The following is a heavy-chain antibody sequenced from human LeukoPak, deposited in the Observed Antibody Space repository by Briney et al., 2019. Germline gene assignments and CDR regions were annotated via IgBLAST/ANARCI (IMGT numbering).Heavy chain of an antibody. CDR1: GGTFSSYA. J-gene: IGHJ4*02. D-gene: IGHD2-15*01. V-gene: IGHV1-69*04. CDR2: IIPILDIA. CDR3: ARDTAYCSGGSCYSIGGTGFDY. Sequence: GASVKVSCKASGGTFSSYAISWVRQAPGQGLEWMGRIIPILDIANYAQKFQGRVTITADKSTSTAYMELSSLRSEDTAVYYCARDTAYCSGGSCYSIGGTGFDYWGQGTLVTVSS.